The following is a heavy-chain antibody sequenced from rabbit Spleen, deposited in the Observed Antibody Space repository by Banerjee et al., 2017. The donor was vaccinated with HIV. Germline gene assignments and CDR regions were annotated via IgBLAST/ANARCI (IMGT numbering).Heavy chain of an antibody. CDR1: GFPFSGKAV. V-gene: IGHV1S45*01. D-gene: IGHD3-1*01. CDR3: ARDLPGVVGWNFGL. J-gene: IGHJ4*01. Sequence: QEQLVESGGGLVKPGASLTLTCKASGFPFSGKAVMCWVRQVPGKGLTWIACINVITGKAVYASWAKGRFTISKTSSTTVTLQMTSLTAADTAIYFCARDLPGVVGWNFGLWGQGTLVTVS. CDR2: INVITGKA.